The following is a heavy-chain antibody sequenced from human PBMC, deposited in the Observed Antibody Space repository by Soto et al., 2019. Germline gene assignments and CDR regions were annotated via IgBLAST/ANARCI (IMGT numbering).Heavy chain of an antibody. CDR1: GGSFSGYY. V-gene: IGHV4-34*01. CDR3: ARGGDIVVVPAALGYAFDI. J-gene: IGHJ3*02. Sequence: SETLSLTCAVDGGSFSGYYWSWIRQPPGKGLEWIGEINHSGSTNYNPSLKSRVTISVDTSKNQFSLKLSSVTAADTAVYYCARGGDIVVVPAALGYAFDIWGQGKMVTVSS. CDR2: INHSGST. D-gene: IGHD2-2*01.